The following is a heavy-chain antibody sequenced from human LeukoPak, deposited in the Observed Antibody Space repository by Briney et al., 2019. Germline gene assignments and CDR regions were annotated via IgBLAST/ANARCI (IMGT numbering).Heavy chain of an antibody. CDR2: ISYDGSNK. D-gene: IGHD3-10*01. Sequence: GRSLRLSCAASGFTFSSYAMHWVRQAPGKGREWVAVISYDGSNKYYADSVKGRFTISRDNSKNTLYLQMNSLRAEDTAVYYCARSWPTMVRGVVDWFDPWGQGTLVTVSS. V-gene: IGHV3-30-3*01. CDR1: GFTFSSYA. CDR3: ARSWPTMVRGVVDWFDP. J-gene: IGHJ5*02.